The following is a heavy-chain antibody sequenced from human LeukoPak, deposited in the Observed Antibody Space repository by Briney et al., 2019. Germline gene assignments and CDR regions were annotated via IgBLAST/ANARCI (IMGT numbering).Heavy chain of an antibody. CDR3: ARGDHYYDSSGYSRVKNDAFDI. D-gene: IGHD3-22*01. J-gene: IGHJ3*02. V-gene: IGHV3-13*01. CDR2: IGTAGDT. Sequence: GGSLRLSCAASGFTFSSYDMHWVRQATGKGLEWVSAIGTAGDTYYPGSVKGRFTISRENAKNSLYLQMNSLRAGDTAVYYCARGDHYYDSSGYSRVKNDAFDIWGQGTMVTVSS. CDR1: GFTFSSYD.